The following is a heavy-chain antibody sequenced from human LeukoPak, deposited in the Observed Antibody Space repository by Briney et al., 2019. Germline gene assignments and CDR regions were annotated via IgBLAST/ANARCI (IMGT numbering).Heavy chain of an antibody. CDR1: GFYFRDHW. D-gene: IGHD6-19*01. CDR2: IKTDGSET. CDR3: VKNDGWFHLAQ. Sequence: GGSLRLSCAASGFYFRDHWMDWVRQAPGKGLEWVGHIKTDGSETYYLDSLKGRISISRDNTNNALYLQMNSLRVEDTAIYYCVKNDGWFHLAQWGQGTLVTVPS. J-gene: IGHJ4*02. V-gene: IGHV3-7*03.